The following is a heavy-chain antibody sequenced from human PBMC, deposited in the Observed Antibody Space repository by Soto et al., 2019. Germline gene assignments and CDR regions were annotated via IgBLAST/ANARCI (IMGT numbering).Heavy chain of an antibody. D-gene: IGHD1-1*01. CDR3: VKDRSTMRWFDP. Sequence: QVRLQESGPGLVKPSETLSLTCAVSGASVRSYHWSWIRQAAGKGLEWIGRIQMSGTTNYNPSLKTRVTMSLDTSKNEVSLRLTSVTASDTAVYFCVKDRSTMRWFDPWGQGILVTVPS. CDR2: IQMSGTT. V-gene: IGHV4-4*07. J-gene: IGHJ5*02. CDR1: GASVRSYH.